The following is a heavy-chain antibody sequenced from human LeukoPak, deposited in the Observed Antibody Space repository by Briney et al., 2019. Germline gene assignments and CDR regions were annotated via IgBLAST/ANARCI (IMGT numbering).Heavy chain of an antibody. D-gene: IGHD3-22*01. CDR3: ARGAEYYYDSSGYFPFDY. V-gene: IGHV3-21*01. Sequence: GGSLRLSCVASGFTFSSYSMNWVRQAPGKGLEWVSSITSGGHIYYPDSLKGRFTISRDNAKNSLYLQMNSLRAEDTAIYYCARGAEYYYDSSGYFPFDYWGQGTLVTVSS. CDR1: GFTFSSYS. CDR2: ITSGGHI. J-gene: IGHJ4*02.